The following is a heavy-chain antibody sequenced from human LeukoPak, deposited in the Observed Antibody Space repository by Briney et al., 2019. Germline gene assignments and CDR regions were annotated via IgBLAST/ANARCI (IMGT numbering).Heavy chain of an antibody. V-gene: IGHV3-48*04. J-gene: IGHJ5*02. CDR3: ARDGVEFYNWFDP. CDR2: ISSSSSTI. Sequence: SGGSLRLSWAASGFTFSSYGVTWVRQAPGKGLEWVSYISSSSSTIYYADSVKGRFTISRDNAKNSLYLQMNSLRAEDTAVYYCARDGVEFYNWFDPWGQGTLVTVSS. D-gene: IGHD2-21*01. CDR1: GFTFSSYG.